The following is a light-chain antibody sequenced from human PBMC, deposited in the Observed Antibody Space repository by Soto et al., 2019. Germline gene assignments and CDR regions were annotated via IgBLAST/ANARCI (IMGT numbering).Light chain of an antibody. Sequence: EIVLSQSPCTLSLSPGERATLSCRASQSIRSNYVAWYQQKPGQGPRLLIYGASSRATGIPDRFSGSGSGTDFTLIISRLEPEDFAVYYCQQRSNWPSWTFGQGTKVDIK. V-gene: IGKV3D-20*02. CDR2: GAS. CDR1: QSIRSNY. J-gene: IGKJ1*01. CDR3: QQRSNWPSWT.